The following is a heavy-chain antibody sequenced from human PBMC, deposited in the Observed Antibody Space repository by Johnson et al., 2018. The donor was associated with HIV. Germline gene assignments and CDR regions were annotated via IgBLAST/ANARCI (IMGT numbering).Heavy chain of an antibody. Sequence: VQLVESGGGLVQPGGSLRLSCAASGFTFSTYWMYWVRQVPGKGLVWVSRINTDGSSTSYADSVKGRFTISRDNAKNTLYLQMNSLRAEDTAVYYCARVRRREQKLDAFDIWGQGTMVTVSS. J-gene: IGHJ3*02. CDR2: INTDGSST. CDR3: ARVRRREQKLDAFDI. V-gene: IGHV3-74*02. D-gene: IGHD1-26*01. CDR1: GFTFSTYW.